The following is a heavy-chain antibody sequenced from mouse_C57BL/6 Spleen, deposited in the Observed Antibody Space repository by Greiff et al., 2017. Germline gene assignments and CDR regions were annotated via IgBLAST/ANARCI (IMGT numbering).Heavy chain of an antibody. CDR1: GFTFSSYA. CDR3: ARDEYYGSSYEWFAY. D-gene: IGHD1-1*01. CDR2: ISDGGSYT. J-gene: IGHJ3*01. V-gene: IGHV5-4*01. Sequence: EVQLVESGGGLVKPGGSLKLSCAASGFTFSSYAMSWVRQTPEKRLEWVATISDGGSYTYYPDNVKGRFTISRDNAKNNLYLQMSHLNSEDTAMYYCARDEYYGSSYEWFAYWGQGTLVTVSA.